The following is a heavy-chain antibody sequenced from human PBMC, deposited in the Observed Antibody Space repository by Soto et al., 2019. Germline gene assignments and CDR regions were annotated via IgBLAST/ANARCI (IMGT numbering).Heavy chain of an antibody. V-gene: IGHV3-23*01. D-gene: IGHD3-10*01. Sequence: EVQLLESGGGLVQPGGSLRLSCAASGFTFSSYAMSWVRQAPGKGLEWVSAISGSGGSTYYADSVKGRFTISRDNSKNTLYLQMNSLRAEDTAVYYCAKEVLLWFGEFNYFDYWGQGTLVTVSS. CDR1: GFTFSSYA. J-gene: IGHJ4*02. CDR3: AKEVLLWFGEFNYFDY. CDR2: ISGSGGST.